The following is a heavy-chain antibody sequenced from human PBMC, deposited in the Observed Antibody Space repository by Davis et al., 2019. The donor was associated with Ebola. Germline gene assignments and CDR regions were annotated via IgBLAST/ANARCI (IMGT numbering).Heavy chain of an antibody. CDR2: IYYSGST. Sequence: SETLSLTCTVSGGPISSSSYYWGWIRQPPGKGLEWIGSIYYSGSTYYNPSLKSRVTISVDTSKNQFSLKLSSVTAADTAVYYCARLGRYIAAAGTRGRPFWFDPWGQGTLVTVSS. D-gene: IGHD6-13*01. CDR1: GGPISSSSYY. V-gene: IGHV4-39*01. CDR3: ARLGRYIAAAGTRGRPFWFDP. J-gene: IGHJ5*02.